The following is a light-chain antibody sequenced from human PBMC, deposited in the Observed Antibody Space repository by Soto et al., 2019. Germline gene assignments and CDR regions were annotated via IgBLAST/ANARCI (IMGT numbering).Light chain of an antibody. J-gene: IGLJ1*01. CDR3: CSYAGGYTHYV. CDR2: DVS. V-gene: IGLV2-11*01. Sequence: QSVLTQPPSVSGPPGQSVTISCTGTSSDVGGFNYVSWYQHHPGKAPKLMIYDVSKRPSGVPDRFSGSKSGNTASLTISGLQAEDEADYYCCSYAGGYTHYVFATG. CDR1: SSDVGGFNY.